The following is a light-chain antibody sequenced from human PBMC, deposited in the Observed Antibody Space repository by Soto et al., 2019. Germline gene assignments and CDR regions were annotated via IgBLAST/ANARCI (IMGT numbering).Light chain of an antibody. Sequence: EIVMTQSPATLSVSPGERATLSCRASQSVSSLLAWYQQKPRQAPRLLIYDTSTRATGIPARFSGSGSGTDFTLTISSLQSEDFAIYYCQQYNIWPYTFGQGTK. CDR2: DTS. CDR1: QSVSSL. CDR3: QQYNIWPYT. J-gene: IGKJ2*01. V-gene: IGKV3-15*01.